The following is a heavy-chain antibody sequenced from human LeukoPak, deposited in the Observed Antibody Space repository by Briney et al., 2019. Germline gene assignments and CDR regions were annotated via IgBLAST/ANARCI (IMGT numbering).Heavy chain of an antibody. CDR3: ARAGNYRFDY. D-gene: IGHD4-11*01. Sequence: GGSLRLSCAASGFTFSSYAMSWVRQAPGKGLEWVSTISGSGGSTYYADSVKGRFTISRDNSKNTLYLQMNSLRVEDTAVYYCARAGNYRFDYWGQGSLVTVSS. CDR2: ISGSGGST. CDR1: GFTFSSYA. V-gene: IGHV3-23*01. J-gene: IGHJ4*02.